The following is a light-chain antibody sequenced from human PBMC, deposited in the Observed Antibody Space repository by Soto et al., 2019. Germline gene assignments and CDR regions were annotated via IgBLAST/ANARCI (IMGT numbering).Light chain of an antibody. CDR1: QNIRTY. J-gene: IGKJ2*03. CDR2: SAY. CDR3: QKGHSTLYS. Sequence: IQMTQTPYSRAAPVVEGVRITFLASQNIRTYLNWYQQKSGRATKIIIHSAYALPSGVPSRFSGSGSGTEFTLTMSGLQPEDLVTYYCQKGHSTLYSFGEGA. V-gene: IGKV1-39*01.